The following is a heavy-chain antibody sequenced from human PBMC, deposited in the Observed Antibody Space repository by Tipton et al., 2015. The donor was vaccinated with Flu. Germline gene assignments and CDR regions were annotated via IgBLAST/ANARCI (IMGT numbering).Heavy chain of an antibody. J-gene: IGHJ3*02. CDR2: IYYSGST. Sequence: LRLSCTVSGGSISSYYWSWIRQPPGKGLEWIGYIYYSGSTNYNPSLKSRVTISVDTSKIQFSLKLSSVTAADTAVYYCARDYYGSGYDAFDIWGQGTMVTVSS. V-gene: IGHV4-59*01. CDR1: GGSISSYY. D-gene: IGHD3-10*01. CDR3: ARDYYGSGYDAFDI.